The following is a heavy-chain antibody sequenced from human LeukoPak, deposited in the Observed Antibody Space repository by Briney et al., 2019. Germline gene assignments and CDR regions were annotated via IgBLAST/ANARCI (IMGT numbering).Heavy chain of an antibody. CDR2: IRYDGSNK. CDR1: GFTFSSYG. V-gene: IGHV3-30*02. CDR3: AKDWEGYCSSTSCPIDY. J-gene: IGHJ4*02. D-gene: IGHD2-2*01. Sequence: GGSLRLSGAASGFTFSSYGMHWFRQAPGKGLEGVAFIRYDGSNKYYADSVKGRFTISRDNSKNTLYLQMNSLRAEDTAVYYCAKDWEGYCSSTSCPIDYWGQGTLVTVSS.